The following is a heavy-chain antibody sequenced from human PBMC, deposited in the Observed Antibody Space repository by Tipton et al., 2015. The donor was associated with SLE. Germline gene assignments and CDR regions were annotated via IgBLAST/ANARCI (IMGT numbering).Heavy chain of an antibody. CDR2: IKQDGSEK. CDR3: ARPLDYGPGAFDI. CDR1: GYAFASYW. Sequence: QLVQSGAVLKKPGESLEISCRGSGYAFASYWMNWVRQAPGKGLEWVANIKQDGSEKYYVDSVKGRFTISRDNAKNSLYLQMNSLRAEDTAVYYCARPLDYGPGAFDIWGQGTMVTVSS. D-gene: IGHD4/OR15-4a*01. J-gene: IGHJ3*02. V-gene: IGHV3-7*01.